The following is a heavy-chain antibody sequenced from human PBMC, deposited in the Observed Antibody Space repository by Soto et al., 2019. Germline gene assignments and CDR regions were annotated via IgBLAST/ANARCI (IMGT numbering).Heavy chain of an antibody. J-gene: IGHJ4*02. V-gene: IGHV1-8*01. CDR1: GYTFSNYG. CDR2: MNPNNGYT. D-gene: IGHD6-19*01. CDR3: ARGRGWRDY. Sequence: GASVKVSCKASGYTFSNYGISWVRQATGQGLEWMGWMNPNNGYTDYAQKFQGRVTMTRDTSLSTAYMELSSLTSDDTAVYYCARGRGWRDYWGQGTLVTVSS.